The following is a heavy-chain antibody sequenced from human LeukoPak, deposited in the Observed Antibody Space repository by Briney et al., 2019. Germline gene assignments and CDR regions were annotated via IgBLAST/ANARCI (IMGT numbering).Heavy chain of an antibody. CDR3: ARGVLEEDYYMDV. CDR1: GFTFSSYS. D-gene: IGHD3-3*01. Sequence: GGSLRLSCAASGFTFSSYSMNWVRQAPGKGLEWVSSISSSSSYIYYADSVKGRFTISRDNAKNSLYLQMNSLRAEDTAVYYCARGVLEEDYYMDVWGKGTTVTVSS. CDR2: ISSSSSYI. V-gene: IGHV3-21*01. J-gene: IGHJ6*03.